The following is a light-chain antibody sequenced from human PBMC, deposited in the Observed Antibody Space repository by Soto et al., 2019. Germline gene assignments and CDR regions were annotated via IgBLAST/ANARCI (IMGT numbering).Light chain of an antibody. CDR1: QDISNY. V-gene: IGKV1-33*01. J-gene: IGKJ3*01. CDR3: QQYDNLPPFT. CDR2: DAS. Sequence: DIQMTQSPSSVSASVGDRVTITCQASQDISNYLNWYQQKPGKAPQLLIYDASNLETGVPSRFSGSGSGTDFTFTISSLQPEDIATYYCQQYDNLPPFTFGPGTKVDIK.